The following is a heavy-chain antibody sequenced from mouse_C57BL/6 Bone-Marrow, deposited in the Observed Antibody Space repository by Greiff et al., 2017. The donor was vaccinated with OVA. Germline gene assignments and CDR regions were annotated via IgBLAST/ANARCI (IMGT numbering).Heavy chain of an antibody. J-gene: IGHJ2*01. CDR1: GFTFSSYA. D-gene: IGHD1-1*01. CDR2: ISDGGSYT. V-gene: IGHV5-4*01. CDR3: ARDSNYYGSSFDD. Sequence: EVQGVESGGGLVKPGGSLKLSCAASGFTFSSYAMSWVRQTPEKRLEWVATISDGGSYTYYPDNVKGRFTISRDNAKNNLYLQMSHLKSEDTAMYYCARDSNYYGSSFDDWGQGTTLTVSS.